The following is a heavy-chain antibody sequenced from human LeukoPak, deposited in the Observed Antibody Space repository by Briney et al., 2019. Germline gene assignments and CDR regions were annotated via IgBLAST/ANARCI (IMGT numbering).Heavy chain of an antibody. CDR1: GGTFSSYA. V-gene: IGHV1-69*04. CDR3: AREQLAYCGGDCYPDMIDY. J-gene: IGHJ4*02. Sequence: ASVKVSCKASGGTFSSYAISWVRQAPGQGLEWMGRIIPILGIANYAQKFQGRVTITADKSTSTAYMELSSLRSEDTAVYYCAREQLAYCGGDCYPDMIDYWSQGTLVTVSS. D-gene: IGHD2-21*02. CDR2: IIPILGIA.